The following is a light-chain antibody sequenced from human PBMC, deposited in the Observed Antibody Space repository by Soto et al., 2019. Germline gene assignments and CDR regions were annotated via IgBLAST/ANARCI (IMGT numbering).Light chain of an antibody. CDR1: QSISSW. J-gene: IGKJ1*01. CDR2: DAS. V-gene: IGKV1-5*01. Sequence: DIQMTQSPSTLSASVGDRVTITCRASQSISSWLAWYQQKPGKAPNLLIYDASTLESGVPSRFSGSVSGTEFTLTISSLQPDDFATYYCQQYNSYLWTFGQGTKVDIK. CDR3: QQYNSYLWT.